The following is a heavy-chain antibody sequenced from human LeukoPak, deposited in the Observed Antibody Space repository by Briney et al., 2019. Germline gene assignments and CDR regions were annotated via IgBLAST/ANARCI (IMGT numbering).Heavy chain of an antibody. CDR1: GGSFSGYY. J-gene: IGHJ3*02. CDR3: AREGMWLRLRAFDI. V-gene: IGHV4-34*01. D-gene: IGHD5-12*01. CDR2: INHSGST. Sequence: SETLSLTCAVYGGSFSGYYCSWIRQPPGKGLEWIGEINHSGSTNYNPSLKSRVTISVDTSKNQFSLKLSSVTAADTAVYYCAREGMWLRLRAFDIWGQGTMVTVSS.